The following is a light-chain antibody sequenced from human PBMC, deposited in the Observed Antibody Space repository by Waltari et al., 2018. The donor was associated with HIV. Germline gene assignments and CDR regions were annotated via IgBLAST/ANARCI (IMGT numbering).Light chain of an antibody. V-gene: IGKV1-39*01. J-gene: IGKJ3*01. CDR1: QTITRY. CDR2: GAS. CDR3: QQSYSIPFT. Sequence: DIQMTQSPSSLSASVGDRVTIPCRASQTITRYLNWYQQKPGKAPKLLIYGASNLQSGVPSRFSGSGSGADFTLTISTLQPEDFATYYCQQSYSIPFTFGPGTKVDIK.